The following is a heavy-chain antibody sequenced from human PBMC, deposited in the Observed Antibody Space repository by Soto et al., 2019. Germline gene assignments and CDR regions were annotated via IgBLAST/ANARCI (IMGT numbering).Heavy chain of an antibody. D-gene: IGHD3-3*02. Sequence: PSETLSLTCGVSGETSSTGWYTWAWIRQPPGKGLEWIGYMYHSGSTYYNPSLKSRVTISVDTSKNQFSLKLSSVTAADTAVYYCASPKIAFYNWFDPWRQGTRVTV. V-gene: IGHV4-30-2*01. CDR1: GETSSTGWYT. CDR2: MYHSGST. J-gene: IGHJ5*02. CDR3: ASPKIAFYNWFDP.